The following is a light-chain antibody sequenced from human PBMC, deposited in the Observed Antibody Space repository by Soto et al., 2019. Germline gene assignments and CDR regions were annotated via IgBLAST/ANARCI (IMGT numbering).Light chain of an antibody. CDR3: QQYGSSRSIT. CDR1: QSVSSSY. CDR2: GAS. V-gene: IGKV3-20*01. J-gene: IGKJ5*01. Sequence: EIVLTQSPGTLSVSPGERATLSCRASQSVSSSYLAWYQQKPGQAPRLLIYGASSRATGIPDRFSGSGSGTDFTLTISRLEPEDFAVNDCQQYGSSRSITFGQGTRLEIK.